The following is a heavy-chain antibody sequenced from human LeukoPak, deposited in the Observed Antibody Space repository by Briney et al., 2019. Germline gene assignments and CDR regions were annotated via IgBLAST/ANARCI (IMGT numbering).Heavy chain of an antibody. CDR2: IYTSGST. CDR1: GGSISSYY. V-gene: IGHV4-4*07. D-gene: IGHD3-22*01. CDR3: AKRDVIIGGTDAFDI. Sequence: PSETLSLTCTVSGGSISSYYWSWIRQPAGKGLEWIGRIYTSGSTNYNPSLKSRVTMSVDTSKSQFSLKLSSVTAADTAMYYCAKRDVIIGGTDAFDIWGQGTMVTVSS. J-gene: IGHJ3*02.